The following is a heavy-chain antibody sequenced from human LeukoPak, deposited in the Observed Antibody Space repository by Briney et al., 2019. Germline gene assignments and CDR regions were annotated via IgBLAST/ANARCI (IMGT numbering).Heavy chain of an antibody. CDR3: ARDRGYSYGPLYLDY. J-gene: IGHJ4*02. Sequence: PGGSLRLSCAASGFTFSSYGMHWVRQAPGKGLEWVAVIWYDGSNKYYADSVKGRFTISRDNSKNTLYLQMNSLRAEDTAVYYCARDRGYSYGPLYLDYWGQGTLVTVSS. CDR1: GFTFSSYG. D-gene: IGHD5-18*01. V-gene: IGHV3-33*01. CDR2: IWYDGSNK.